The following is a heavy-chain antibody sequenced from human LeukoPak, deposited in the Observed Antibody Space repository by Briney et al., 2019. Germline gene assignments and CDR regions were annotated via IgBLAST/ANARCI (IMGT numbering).Heavy chain of an antibody. CDR3: ARTRYYYNSRSYGAPYYFDY. Sequence: LETLSLTCTVSGGSIGSHYWTWIRQTPGKGLEWIGYVYDIGSTKYNPSLKSRVTISVDTSKNQFSLKLSSVTAADTAVYYCARTRYYYNSRSYGAPYYFDYWGQGTLVTVSS. J-gene: IGHJ4*02. V-gene: IGHV4-59*08. CDR1: GGSIGSHY. D-gene: IGHD3-10*01. CDR2: VYDIGST.